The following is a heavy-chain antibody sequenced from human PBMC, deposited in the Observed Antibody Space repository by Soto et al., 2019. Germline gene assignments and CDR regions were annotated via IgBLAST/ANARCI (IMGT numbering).Heavy chain of an antibody. D-gene: IGHD3-10*01. CDR1: GGSISSGDYY. CDR3: ARGVGSGTYYNQHNWFDP. Sequence: SETLSHTCPFSGGSISSGDYYWSWIRQPPGKGLEWIGYIYYSGSTYYNPSLKSRVTISLDTSKNQFSLKLSSVTAADTAVYYCARGVGSGTYYNQHNWFDPWGQGTLVTVSS. V-gene: IGHV4-30-4*01. CDR2: IYYSGST. J-gene: IGHJ5*02.